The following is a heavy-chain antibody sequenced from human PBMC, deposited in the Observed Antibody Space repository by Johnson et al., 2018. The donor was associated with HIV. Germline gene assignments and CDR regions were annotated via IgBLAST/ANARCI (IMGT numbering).Heavy chain of an antibody. J-gene: IGHJ3*02. D-gene: IGHD3-22*01. CDR1: GFTFSSYG. CDR2: IRYDGSNK. V-gene: IGHV3-30*02. Sequence: QVQLVESGGGVVQPGGSLRLSCAASGFTFSSYGMHWVRQAPGKGLEWVAFIRYDGSNKYYADSVKGRFTISRDNSKNTLYLQMNSLRAEDTAVYYCAKDGEKYYYESMGYGDAFDIGGQGTMVTVS. CDR3: AKDGEKYYYESMGYGDAFDI.